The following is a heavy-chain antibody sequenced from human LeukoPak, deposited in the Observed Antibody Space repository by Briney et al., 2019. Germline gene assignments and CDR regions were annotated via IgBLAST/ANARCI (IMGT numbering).Heavy chain of an antibody. V-gene: IGHV3-15*01. CDR1: GFTFSNAW. Sequence: PGGSLRLSCAASGFTFSNAWMSWVRQAPGKGLEWVGRIKSKTDGGTTDYAAPVKGRFTISRDDSKNTLYLQMNSLKTEDTAVYCCTTGEVPAAADAFDIWGQGTMVTVSS. CDR2: IKSKTDGGTT. J-gene: IGHJ3*02. CDR3: TTGEVPAAADAFDI. D-gene: IGHD2-2*01.